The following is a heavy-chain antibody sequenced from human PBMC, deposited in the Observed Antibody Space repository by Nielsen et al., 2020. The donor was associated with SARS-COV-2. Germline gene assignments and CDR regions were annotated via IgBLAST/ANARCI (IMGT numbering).Heavy chain of an antibody. J-gene: IGHJ4*02. CDR1: GGSISSSSYY. V-gene: IGHV4-39*01. CDR2: IYYSGST. Sequence: SETLSLTCTVSGGSISSSSYYWGWIRQPPGKGLEWIGSIYYSGSTYYNPSLKSRVTISVDTSKNQFSLKLSSVTAADTAVYYCARLGYYDSSGSLDYWGQGTLVTVSS. CDR3: ARLGYYDSSGSLDY. D-gene: IGHD3-22*01.